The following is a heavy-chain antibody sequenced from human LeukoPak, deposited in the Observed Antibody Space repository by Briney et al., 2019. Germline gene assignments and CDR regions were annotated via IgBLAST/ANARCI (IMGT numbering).Heavy chain of an antibody. CDR1: GGSFSGYY. CDR2: INRSGST. J-gene: IGHJ5*02. CDR3: ARVKPHSSSWYWYRPNWFDP. Sequence: KTSETLSLTCAVYGGSFSGYYWSWIRQPPGKGLEWIGEINRSGSTNYNPSLKSRVTISVDTSKNQFSLKLSSVTAADTAVYYCARVKPHSSSWYWYRPNWFDPWGQGTLVTVSS. V-gene: IGHV4-34*01. D-gene: IGHD6-13*01.